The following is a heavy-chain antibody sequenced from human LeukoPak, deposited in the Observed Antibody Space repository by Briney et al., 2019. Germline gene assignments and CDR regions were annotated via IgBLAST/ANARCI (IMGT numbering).Heavy chain of an antibody. D-gene: IGHD2-15*01. CDR1: GYTFSLYG. Sequence: GASVKVSCKTSGYTFSLYGITWVRQAPGQGLEWMGWIRGFKPMTNYAQKFQGRGTMTTVSSSNVLYMELRSLTSDDTAVYYYARERHLPGYSSGRASPPFDFWGKGTLVIVSS. V-gene: IGHV1-18*01. CDR3: ARERHLPGYSSGRASPPFDF. J-gene: IGHJ4*02. CDR2: IRGFKPMT.